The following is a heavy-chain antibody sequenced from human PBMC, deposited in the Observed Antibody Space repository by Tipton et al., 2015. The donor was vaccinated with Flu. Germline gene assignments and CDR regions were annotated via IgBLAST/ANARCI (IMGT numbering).Heavy chain of an antibody. D-gene: IGHD1-20*01. V-gene: IGHV1-8*01. J-gene: IGHJ4*01. CDR1: GYTFTNYD. CDR2: MSHNTGNK. CDR3: ARVPPFNSWIHESDY. Sequence: QVQLVQSGAEVRKPGASVKVSCKASGYTFTNYDINWVRQATGQGLEWMGWMSHNTGNKVDAQKFQDIVTMTRDTSISTAFMELSILRSEDTAVYYFARVPPFNSWIHESDYWGHGSLVTVSS.